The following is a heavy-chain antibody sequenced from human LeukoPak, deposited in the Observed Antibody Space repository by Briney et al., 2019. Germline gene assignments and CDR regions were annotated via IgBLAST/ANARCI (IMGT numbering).Heavy chain of an antibody. CDR1: GYSLTTYY. D-gene: IGHD1-26*01. V-gene: IGHV1-46*01. CDR2: INPSGGGT. CDR3: ATDFRGSYSFDY. J-gene: IGHJ4*02. Sequence: GASVKVSCKASGYSLTTYYMHWVRQAPGQGLEWMAIINPSGGGTKYAQKFQGRVTMTEDTSTDTAYMELSSLRSEDTAVYYCATDFRGSYSFDYWGQGTLVTVSS.